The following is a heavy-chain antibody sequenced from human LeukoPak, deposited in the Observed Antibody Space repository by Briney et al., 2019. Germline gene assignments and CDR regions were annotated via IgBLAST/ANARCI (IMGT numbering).Heavy chain of an antibody. D-gene: IGHD3-3*01. V-gene: IGHV3-30*04. CDR1: GFTFSSYT. CDR3: ARVFTPNLIFPRQKNAFDI. J-gene: IGHJ3*02. Sequence: GGSLRLSCAASGFTFSSYTMNWVRQAPGKGLEWVALISYDGSNKYYADYVKGRFTISRDTSKNTLYLQMSSLRPEDTAVYYCARVFTPNLIFPRQKNAFDIWGQGTMVTVSS. CDR2: ISYDGSNK.